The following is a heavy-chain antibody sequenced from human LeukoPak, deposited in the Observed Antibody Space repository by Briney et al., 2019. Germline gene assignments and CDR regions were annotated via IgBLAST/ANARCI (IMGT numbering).Heavy chain of an antibody. V-gene: IGHV3-21*01. CDR1: GFTFSSYS. CDR2: ISSSSSYI. D-gene: IGHD4-11*01. Sequence: PGGSLRLSCAASGFTFSSYSMNWVRQAPGKGLEWVSSISSSSSYIYYADSVKGRFTISRDNAKNSLYLQMNSLRAEDTAVYYCAKDNSTVTKIWGPPDYWGQGTLVTVSS. CDR3: AKDNSTVTKIWGPPDY. J-gene: IGHJ4*02.